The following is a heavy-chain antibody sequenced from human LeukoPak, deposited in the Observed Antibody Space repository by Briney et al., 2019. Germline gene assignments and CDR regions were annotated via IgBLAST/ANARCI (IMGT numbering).Heavy chain of an antibody. J-gene: IGHJ6*02. Sequence: GGSLRLSCAASGFTFSNAGMNWVRQAPGKGLEWVGRIKSKTDGGTTDYAAPVKGRFTISRDDSKDTLYLQMNSLKTEDTAVYYCTTDKSYYDFWGTYYYYGMDVWGQGTTVTVSS. D-gene: IGHD3-3*01. CDR3: TTDKSYYDFWGTYYYYGMDV. CDR2: IKSKTDGGTT. V-gene: IGHV3-15*07. CDR1: GFTFSNAG.